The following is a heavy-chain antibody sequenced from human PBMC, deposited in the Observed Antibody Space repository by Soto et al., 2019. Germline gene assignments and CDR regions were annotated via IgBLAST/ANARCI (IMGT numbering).Heavy chain of an antibody. J-gene: IGHJ4*02. D-gene: IGHD5-18*01. V-gene: IGHV4-34*01. Sequence: QVQLQQWGAGLLKPSETLSLTCAVYGGSFSGYYWSWIRQPPGKGLEWIGEINHSGSTNYNPSLKSRVTISVDTSKHQFSLKLSSVTAADTAVYYCASLGGYSYGEDYWGQGTLVTVSS. CDR1: GGSFSGYY. CDR2: INHSGST. CDR3: ASLGGYSYGEDY.